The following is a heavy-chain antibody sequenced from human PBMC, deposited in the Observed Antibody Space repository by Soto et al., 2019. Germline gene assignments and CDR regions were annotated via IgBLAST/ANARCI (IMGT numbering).Heavy chain of an antibody. V-gene: IGHV1-46*01. Sequence: SVEVSCKASGYTFPRYYMHWVRQAPGQGLEWMGIINPSGGSTSYAQKFQGRVTMTRDTSTSTVYMELSSLRSEDTAVYYCARSDVGGMDVWGQGTTVTVSS. CDR1: GYTFPRYY. CDR3: ARSDVGGMDV. CDR2: INPSGGST. J-gene: IGHJ6*02.